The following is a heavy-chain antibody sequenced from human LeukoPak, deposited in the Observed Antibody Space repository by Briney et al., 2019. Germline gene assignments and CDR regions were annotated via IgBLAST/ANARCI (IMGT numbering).Heavy chain of an antibody. J-gene: IGHJ4*02. CDR1: AYTFTDYY. V-gene: IGHV1-2*02. Sequence: ASVKVSCKASAYTFTDYYIHWVRHAPGPGLELMAWINPNSGGTYYAQNFHDRITLTRDTSISTAYMELSRLRSDDTAIYYCARANALYCSSTSCLFDYWGQGTLVTVSS. CDR3: ARANALYCSSTSCLFDY. D-gene: IGHD2-2*01. CDR2: INPNSGGT.